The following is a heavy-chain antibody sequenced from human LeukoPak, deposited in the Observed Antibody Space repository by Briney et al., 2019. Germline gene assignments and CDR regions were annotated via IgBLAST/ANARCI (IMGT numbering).Heavy chain of an antibody. V-gene: IGHV3-48*03. CDR2: ISSSGSTI. J-gene: IGHJ6*04. CDR1: GFTFSSYA. Sequence: GGSLRLPCAASGFTFSSYAMHWVRQAPGKGLEWVSYISSSGSTIYYADPVKGRFTISRDNAKNSLYLQMNSLRAEDTAVYYCAELGITMIGGVWGKGTTATISS. CDR3: AELGITMIGGV. D-gene: IGHD3-10*02.